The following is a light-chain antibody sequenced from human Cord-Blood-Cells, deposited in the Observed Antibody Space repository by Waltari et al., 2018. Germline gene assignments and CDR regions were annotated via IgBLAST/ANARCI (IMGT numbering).Light chain of an antibody. CDR2: GAS. CDR1: QSVSSSY. J-gene: IGKJ1*01. V-gene: IGKV3-20*01. Sequence: EIVLTQSPATLSLSPGERAPLSCRASQSVSSSYLAWYQQKPGQAPRLLIYGASSRATGIPDRFSGSGSGTDFTLTISRLEPEDFAVYDCQQYGSSPWTFGQGTKGEIK. CDR3: QQYGSSPWT.